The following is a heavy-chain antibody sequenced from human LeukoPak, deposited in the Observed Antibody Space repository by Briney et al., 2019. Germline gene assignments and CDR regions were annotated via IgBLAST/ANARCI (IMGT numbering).Heavy chain of an antibody. CDR1: GFTFSSCG. Sequence: GSLRLSCAASGFTFSSCGMHWVRQAPGKGLEWVAVIWYDGSNKYYADSVKGRFTISRDNSKNTLYQQMNSLRAEDTAVYYCARDQDIVVVPAAPDYWGQGTLVTVSS. V-gene: IGHV3-33*01. D-gene: IGHD2-2*01. CDR3: ARDQDIVVVPAAPDY. CDR2: IWYDGSNK. J-gene: IGHJ4*02.